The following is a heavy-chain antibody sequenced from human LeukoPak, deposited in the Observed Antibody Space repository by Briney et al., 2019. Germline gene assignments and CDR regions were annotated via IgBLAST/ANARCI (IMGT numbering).Heavy chain of an antibody. CDR3: ANEIRPNDY. D-gene: IGHD4-17*01. CDR1: GFAFSNHA. CDR2: ISISGGTA. Sequence: GGSLRLSCTASGFAFSNHAMSWVRQAPGKGLEWVSSISISGGTAYYADSVKGRFTISRENSKSTLYLQMNSLRADDTAVYYCANEIRPNDYWGQGTLVTVSS. V-gene: IGHV3-23*01. J-gene: IGHJ4*02.